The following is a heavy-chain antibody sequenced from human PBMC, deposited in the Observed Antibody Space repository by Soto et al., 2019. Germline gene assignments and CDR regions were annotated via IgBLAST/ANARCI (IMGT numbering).Heavy chain of an antibody. J-gene: IGHJ6*02. CDR2: IYYSGST. CDR3: ARGVQLWLQTGYGMDV. Sequence: PSETLSLTCTVSGGPISSYYWSWIRQPPGKGLEWIGYIYYSGSTNYNPSLKSRVTISVDTSKNQFSLKLSSVTAADTAVYYCARGVQLWLQTGYGMDVWGQGTTVTVSS. CDR1: GGPISSYY. V-gene: IGHV4-59*01. D-gene: IGHD5-18*01.